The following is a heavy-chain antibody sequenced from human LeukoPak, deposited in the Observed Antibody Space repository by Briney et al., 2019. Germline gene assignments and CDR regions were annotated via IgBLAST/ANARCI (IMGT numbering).Heavy chain of an antibody. CDR2: IYYSGST. CDR1: GGSISSSSYY. V-gene: IGHV4-39*01. CDR3: ARLSDYCDSSGYRRYYMDV. J-gene: IGHJ6*03. D-gene: IGHD3-22*01. Sequence: PSETLSLTCTVSGGSISSSSYYWGWIRQPPGKGLEWIGSIYYSGSTYYNPSLKSRVTISVDTSKNQFSLKLSSVTAADTAVYYCARLSDYCDSSGYRRYYMDVWGKGTTVTVSS.